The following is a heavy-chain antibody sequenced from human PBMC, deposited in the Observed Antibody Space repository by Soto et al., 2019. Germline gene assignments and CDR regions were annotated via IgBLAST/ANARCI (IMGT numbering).Heavy chain of an antibody. CDR2: IYYSGST. CDR3: EREASPYYYYMDV. J-gene: IGHJ6*03. V-gene: IGHV4-59*01. Sequence: SETLSLTCTVSGGSISGYYWSWIRQPPGKGLEWIGYIYYSGSTNYNPSLKSRVTISVDTSKNQFSLKLSSVTAADTAVYYCEREASPYYYYMDVWGKGTTVTVSS. CDR1: GGSISGYY.